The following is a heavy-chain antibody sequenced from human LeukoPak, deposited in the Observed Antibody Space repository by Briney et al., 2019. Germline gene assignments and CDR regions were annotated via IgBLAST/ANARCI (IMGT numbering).Heavy chain of an antibody. V-gene: IGHV5-51*01. D-gene: IGHD2-2*03. J-gene: IGHJ4*02. Sequence: GESLKISCKGSGYSFTSYWIGWVRQMPGKGLEWMGITYPGDSDTRYSPSFQGQVTISADKSISTAYLQWSSLKASDTAMYCCARVGYCSSTSCSVPPFDYWGQGPRSPSP. CDR3: ARVGYCSSTSCSVPPFDY. CDR2: TYPGDSDT. CDR1: GYSFTSYW.